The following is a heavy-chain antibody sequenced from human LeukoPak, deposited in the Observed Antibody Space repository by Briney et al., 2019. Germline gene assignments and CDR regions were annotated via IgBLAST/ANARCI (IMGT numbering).Heavy chain of an antibody. CDR1: GFTFSSYA. J-gene: IGHJ4*02. CDR3: ATDDHDSSGYYYVPTGY. Sequence: PGGSLRLSCAASGFTFSSYAMSWVRQAPGKGLEWVSVIYSGGSTLYADSVKGRFTISRDNSKNTLYLQMSSLRAEDTAVYYCATDDHDSSGYYYVPTGYWGQGALVTVSS. D-gene: IGHD3-22*01. V-gene: IGHV3-66*01. CDR2: IYSGGST.